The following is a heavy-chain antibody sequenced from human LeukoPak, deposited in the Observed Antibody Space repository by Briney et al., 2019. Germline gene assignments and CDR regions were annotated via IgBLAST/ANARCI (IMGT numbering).Heavy chain of an antibody. CDR2: ISDSGPNI. CDR3: ARGSHYFDF. V-gene: IGHV3-48*03. Sequence: SGGSVRLSCAASGVTFSVHEINWPRQAPGERLEWLSYISDSGPNIHYVDSVDGRLTISRDHAKHSLDPHHNSLRSYDPAVAFCARGSHYFDFWGQRTPVTVS. CDR1: GVTFSVHE. D-gene: IGHD6-6*01. J-gene: IGHJ4*02.